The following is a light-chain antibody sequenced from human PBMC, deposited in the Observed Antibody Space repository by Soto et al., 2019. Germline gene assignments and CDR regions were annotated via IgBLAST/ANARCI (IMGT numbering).Light chain of an antibody. CDR3: QQRSNWPPYT. CDR2: GAS. CDR1: QSVNSY. J-gene: IGKJ2*01. V-gene: IGKV3-11*01. Sequence: IVLTQSPATLSLSPGERATLSCRASQSVNSYLAWYQHKPGQAPRLLIYGASNRATGIPARFSGSGSGTDFTLTISSREPEDFAVYYCQQRSNWPPYTFGQGTKLQIK.